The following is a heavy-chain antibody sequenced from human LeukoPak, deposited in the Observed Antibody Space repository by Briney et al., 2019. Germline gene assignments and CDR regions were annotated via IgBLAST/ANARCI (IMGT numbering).Heavy chain of an antibody. D-gene: IGHD2-15*01. CDR1: GGSISSSSAY. J-gene: IGHJ4*02. V-gene: IGHV4-39*07. CDR3: ARDSGVFPDY. Sequence: SETLSLTCTVSGGSISSSSAYWGWIRQPPGKGLEWIGSIYYSKNTYYNPSLKSRVTISVDTSKNQFSLKLSSVTAADTAVYYCARDSGVFPDYWGQGTLVTVSS. CDR2: IYYSKNT.